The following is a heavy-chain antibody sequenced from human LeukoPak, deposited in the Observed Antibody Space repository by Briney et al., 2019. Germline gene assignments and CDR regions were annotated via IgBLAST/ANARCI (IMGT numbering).Heavy chain of an antibody. CDR3: ARSTGYTTDLDY. CDR2: ISYDGSSK. D-gene: IGHD6-13*01. CDR1: GFTLNSYI. Sequence: GGSLRLSCAASGFTLNSYIIYWVRQAPGKGLEWVAVISYDGSSKYYADSVKGRFTISRDNSKNTLYLQMNSLRAEDTAVYYCARSTGYTTDLDYWGQGTLVTVSS. V-gene: IGHV3-30*19. J-gene: IGHJ4*02.